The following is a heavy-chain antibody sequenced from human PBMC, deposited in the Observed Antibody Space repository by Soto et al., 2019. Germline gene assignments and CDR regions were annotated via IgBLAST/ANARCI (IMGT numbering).Heavy chain of an antibody. J-gene: IGHJ5*02. CDR1: GGSISSSSYY. CDR2: IYYSGST. Sequence: SETLSLTCTVSGGSISSSSYYWGWIRQPPGKGLEWIGSIYYSGSTYYNPSLKSRATISADTSKNQFSLKLSSVIAADTAVYYCARGREGGGASWGQGTLVTVSS. CDR3: ARGREGGGAS. D-gene: IGHD1-26*01. V-gene: IGHV4-39*07.